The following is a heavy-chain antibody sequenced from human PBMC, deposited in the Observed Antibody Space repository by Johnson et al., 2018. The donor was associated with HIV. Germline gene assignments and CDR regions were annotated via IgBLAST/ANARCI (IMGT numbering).Heavy chain of an antibody. CDR2: IWYDGSNK. Sequence: QMQLVESGGGVVQPGRSLRLSCAASGFTFNNYGMHWVRQAPGKGLEWVAVIWYDGSNKFYIDSVKGRFTISRDNAKNSLYLQMNSLRAEDTALYYCARVGERAMIVGGTDAFDIWGQGTMVTVSS. V-gene: IGHV3-33*01. J-gene: IGHJ3*02. CDR1: GFTFNNYG. D-gene: IGHD3-22*01. CDR3: ARVGERAMIVGGTDAFDI.